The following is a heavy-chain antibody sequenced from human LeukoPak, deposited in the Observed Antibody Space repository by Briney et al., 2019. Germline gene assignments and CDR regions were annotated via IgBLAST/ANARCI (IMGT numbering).Heavy chain of an antibody. CDR1: GFTFSSYS. Sequence: PGGSLRLSCAASGFTFSSYSMNWVRQAPGKGLEWVSSISSSSSYIYYADSVKGRFTISRDNAKNSLYLQMNSLRAEDTAVYYCARADILTGYGMDVWGQGTTVTVSS. D-gene: IGHD3-9*01. CDR2: ISSSSSYI. J-gene: IGHJ6*02. V-gene: IGHV3-21*01. CDR3: ARADILTGYGMDV.